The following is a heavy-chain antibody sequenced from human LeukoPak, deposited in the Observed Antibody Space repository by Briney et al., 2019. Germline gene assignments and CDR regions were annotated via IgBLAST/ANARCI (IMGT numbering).Heavy chain of an antibody. CDR1: GFTFSSYS. D-gene: IGHD2-21*02. CDR3: ARLAYCGGDCYDGAFDI. CDR2: ISSSSSYI. V-gene: IGHV3-21*01. J-gene: IGHJ3*02. Sequence: GGSLRLSCAAPGFTFSSYSMNWVRQAPGKGLEWVSSISSSSSYIYYADSVKGRFTISRDNAKNSLYLQMNSLRAEDTAVYYCARLAYCGGDCYDGAFDIWGQGTMVTVSS.